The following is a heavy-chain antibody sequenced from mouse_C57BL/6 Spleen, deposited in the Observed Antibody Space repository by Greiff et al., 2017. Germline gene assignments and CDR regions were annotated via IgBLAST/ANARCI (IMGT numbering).Heavy chain of an antibody. V-gene: IGHV1-80*01. CDR2: IYPGDGDT. CDR1: GYAFSSYW. D-gene: IGHD2-1*01. Sequence: VQLQQSGAELVKPGASVKISCKASGYAFSSYWMNWVKQRPGKGLEWIGQIYPGDGDTNYNGKFKGKATLTADKSSSTAYMQLSSLTSEDSAVYYCARGEAYRNYVFDYWGQGTTLTVSS. CDR3: ARGEAYRNYVFDY. J-gene: IGHJ2*01.